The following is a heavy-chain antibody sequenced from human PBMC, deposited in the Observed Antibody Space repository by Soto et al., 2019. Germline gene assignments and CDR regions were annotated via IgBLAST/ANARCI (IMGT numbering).Heavy chain of an antibody. Sequence: GQGLEWMGGIIPIFGTANYAQKFQGRVTITADESTSTAYMELSSLRSEDTAVYYCARTTDSSSSVAFDIWGQGTMVTVSS. D-gene: IGHD6-6*01. J-gene: IGHJ3*02. V-gene: IGHV1-69*01. CDR3: ARTTDSSSSVAFDI. CDR2: IIPIFGTA.